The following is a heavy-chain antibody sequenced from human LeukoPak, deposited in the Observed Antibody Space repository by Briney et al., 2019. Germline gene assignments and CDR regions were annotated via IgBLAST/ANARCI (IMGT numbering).Heavy chain of an antibody. J-gene: IGHJ6*04. Sequence: GGSLRLSCAASGFTFSSSWMHWVRQAPGKGLVWVSRITRDGRSTTYADSVKGRFTTSRDNAKNTLYLQMDSLRDDDTAVYYCARDPGYESWSPFWGGMDVWGNGTTVIVSS. D-gene: IGHD3-16*01. CDR3: ARDPGYESWSPFWGGMDV. CDR2: ITRDGRST. CDR1: GFTFSSSW. V-gene: IGHV3-74*01.